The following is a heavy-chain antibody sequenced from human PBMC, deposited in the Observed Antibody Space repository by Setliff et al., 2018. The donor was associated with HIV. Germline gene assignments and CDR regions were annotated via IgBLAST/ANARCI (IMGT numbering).Heavy chain of an antibody. CDR2: IRRDEGEK. CDR3: ARISSAWYLVDY. Sequence: PGGSLRLSCAASGFIFSKSCMTWVRQAPGKGLQWVANIRRDEGEKYYVDSVKGRFTISRDNAKNSLYLQMSSLRVDDTAVYYCARISSAWYLVDYWGQGTLVTVSS. CDR1: GFIFSKSC. J-gene: IGHJ4*02. V-gene: IGHV3-7*03. D-gene: IGHD6-13*01.